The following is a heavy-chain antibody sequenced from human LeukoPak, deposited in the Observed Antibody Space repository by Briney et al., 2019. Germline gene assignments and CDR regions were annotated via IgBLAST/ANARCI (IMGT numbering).Heavy chain of an antibody. J-gene: IGHJ4*02. CDR1: GYSISSGSYY. D-gene: IGHD5-24*01. Sequence: SETLSLTCTVSGYSISSGSYYWSWIRQPAGKGLEWIGRIYTSGSTNYNPSLKSRVTISVDTSKNQFSLKLSSVTAADTAVYYCAREFRLRWLQLGGNFFDYWGQGTLVTVSS. CDR2: IYTSGST. V-gene: IGHV4-61*02. CDR3: AREFRLRWLQLGGNFFDY.